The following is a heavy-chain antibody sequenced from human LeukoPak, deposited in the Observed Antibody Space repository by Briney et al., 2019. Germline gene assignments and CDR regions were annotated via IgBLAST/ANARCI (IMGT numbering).Heavy chain of an antibody. J-gene: IGHJ4*02. CDR1: GFTFSSYA. V-gene: IGHV3-23*01. Sequence: GGSLRLSCAASGFTFSSYAMSWVRQAPGKGLEWVSAISGSGGSTYYADSVKGRFTISRDNSKNTLYLQMNSLRAEDTAIYYCAKISSTMIRGALKSIDYWGQGTLVTVSS. CDR2: ISGSGGST. D-gene: IGHD3-10*01. CDR3: AKISSTMIRGALKSIDY.